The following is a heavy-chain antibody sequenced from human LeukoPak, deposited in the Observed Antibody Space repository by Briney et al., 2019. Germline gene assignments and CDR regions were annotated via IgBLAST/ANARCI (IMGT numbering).Heavy chain of an antibody. CDR2: IYHSGNT. D-gene: IGHD6-13*01. Sequence: SETLSLTCNVSGDSITDYYWSWIRQPPGKGLEWIGFIYHSGNTNYNPSLASRVTLSLDTSKTQLSLRLTSVTAADTAVYYCAREEGIAAAGALEYWGQGILVTVSS. V-gene: IGHV4-59*01. CDR1: GDSITDYY. CDR3: AREEGIAAAGALEY. J-gene: IGHJ4*02.